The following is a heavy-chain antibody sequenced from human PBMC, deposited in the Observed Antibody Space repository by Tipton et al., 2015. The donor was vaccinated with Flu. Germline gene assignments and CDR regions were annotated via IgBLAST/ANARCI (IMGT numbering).Heavy chain of an antibody. Sequence: TLSLTCTVSGGSMSSFYWTWIRQPAGKGLEWIGRMYVSGSTKYNPSLKNRVTMSVDTSKNQFSLKLSSVTAADTAVYYCARGSGSGTDVTFYFWGQGTLVTVSS. CDR2: MYVSGST. D-gene: IGHD3-10*01. J-gene: IGHJ4*02. V-gene: IGHV4-4*07. CDR1: GGSMSSFY. CDR3: ARGSGSGTDVTFYF.